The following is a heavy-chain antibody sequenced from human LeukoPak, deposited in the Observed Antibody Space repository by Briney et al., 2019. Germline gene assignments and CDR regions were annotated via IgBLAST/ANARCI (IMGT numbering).Heavy chain of an antibody. CDR1: GFTFSSSA. CDR3: ARDLSNSGYDAPDDY. D-gene: IGHD5-12*01. J-gene: IGHJ4*02. Sequence: PGRSLRLSCAASGFTFSSSAMHSVRQAPGKGLEWVAVISYDGSNKYYADSVKGRFTISRDNSKNTLYLQMNSLRAEDTAVYYCARDLSNSGYDAPDDYWGQGTLVTVSS. CDR2: ISYDGSNK. V-gene: IGHV3-30-3*01.